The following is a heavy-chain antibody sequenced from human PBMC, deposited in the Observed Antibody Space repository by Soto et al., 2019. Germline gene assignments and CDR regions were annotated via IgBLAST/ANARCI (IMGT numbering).Heavy chain of an antibody. CDR2: ISVYNGNT. CDR1: GYTFSNYG. V-gene: IGHV1-18*01. J-gene: IGHJ4*02. Sequence: ASVKVSCKASGYTFSNYGISWVRQAPGQGLEWMGWISVYNGNTHYAQKLQDRVTMTTDTSTGTAYMELRSLRSDDTALYYCVRDSAGVYANGDFDYWGQGTLVTGSA. D-gene: IGHD2-8*01. CDR3: VRDSAGVYANGDFDY.